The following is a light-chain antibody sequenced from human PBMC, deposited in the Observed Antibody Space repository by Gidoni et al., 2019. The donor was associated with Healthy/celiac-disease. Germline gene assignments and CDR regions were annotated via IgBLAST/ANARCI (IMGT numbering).Light chain of an antibody. Sequence: EIVMTQSRATLSVSPGEIATLSCRASQSVSSNVAWYQKTPGQAPRPLIYGASTRATGIPARFSGSGSGTEFTLTISSLQSAAFAVYYCQQYNNWPPCSFXXXTKLEIK. CDR3: QQYNNWPPCS. V-gene: IGKV3-15*01. J-gene: IGKJ2*04. CDR1: QSVSSN. CDR2: GAS.